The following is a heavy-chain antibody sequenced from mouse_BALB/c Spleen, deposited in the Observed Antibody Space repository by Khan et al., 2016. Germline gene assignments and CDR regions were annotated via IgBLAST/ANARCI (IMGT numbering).Heavy chain of an antibody. Sequence: EVKLLESGGGLVQPGGSLKLSCAASGFDFSRYWMSWVRQAPGKGLEWIGEINPDCSTINYTPSLKDKFIISRDNAKNTLYLQMSKVRSEDTALYYGARHHYYGWCAYWGQGTLVTVSA. CDR2: INPDCSTI. D-gene: IGHD1-2*01. CDR1: GFDFSRYW. V-gene: IGHV4-1*02. J-gene: IGHJ3*01. CDR3: ARHHYYGWCAY.